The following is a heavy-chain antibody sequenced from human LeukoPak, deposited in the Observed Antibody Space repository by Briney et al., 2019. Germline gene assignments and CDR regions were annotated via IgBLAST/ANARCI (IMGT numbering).Heavy chain of an antibody. J-gene: IGHJ2*01. Sequence: GASVTVSFTSSGYTFTSYDINWVRQATGQGLEWMGWMNPNSGHTGYAQKFQGRVTISRNTSITTSYMELSSLRSDDTAVYYCAIQTSVTTGSRYFDLWGRGTLVTVSS. D-gene: IGHD4-17*01. CDR3: AIQTSVTTGSRYFDL. V-gene: IGHV1-8*03. CDR2: MNPNSGHT. CDR1: GYTFTSYD.